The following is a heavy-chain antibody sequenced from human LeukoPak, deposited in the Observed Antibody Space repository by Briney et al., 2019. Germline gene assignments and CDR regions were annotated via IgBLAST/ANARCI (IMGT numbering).Heavy chain of an antibody. J-gene: IGHJ4*02. CDR1: GFTFDDYT. CDR2: ISWDGGST. D-gene: IGHD6-19*01. Sequence: GGSLRLSCAASGFTFDDYTMHWVRQAPGKGLEWVSLISWDGGSTYYADSVKGRFTISRDNSKNSLYLQMNSLRTEDTALYYCAKDGYSSGWYRGEYYFDYWGQGTLATVSS. V-gene: IGHV3-43*01. CDR3: AKDGYSSGWYRGEYYFDY.